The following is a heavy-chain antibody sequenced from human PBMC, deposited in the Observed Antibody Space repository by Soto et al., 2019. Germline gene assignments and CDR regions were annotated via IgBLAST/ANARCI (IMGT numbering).Heavy chain of an antibody. J-gene: IGHJ3*02. D-gene: IGHD3-22*01. CDR3: AKDQYYDSSGYYNDAFDI. CDR1: GFTFSSYV. V-gene: IGHV3-23*01. Sequence: GGSLRLSCAASGFTFSSYVMSWVRQAPGKGLEWVSAISGSGGSTYYADSVKGRFTISRDNSKNTLYLQMNSLRAEDTAVYYCAKDQYYDSSGYYNDAFDIWGQGTMVTVSS. CDR2: ISGSGGST.